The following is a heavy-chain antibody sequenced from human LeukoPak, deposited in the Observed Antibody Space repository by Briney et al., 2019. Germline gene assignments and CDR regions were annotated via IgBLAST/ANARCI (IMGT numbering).Heavy chain of an antibody. D-gene: IGHD3-9*01. J-gene: IGHJ6*02. CDR2: IYYSGST. CDR3: ARAVSYYDILGSWNYYGMDV. CDR1: GGSISSGGYY. V-gene: IGHV4-30-4*08. Sequence: SQTLSLTCTVSGGSISSGGYYWSWIRQPPGKGLEWIGYIYYSGSTYYNPSLKSRVTISVDTSKNQFSLKLSSVTAADTAVYYCARAVSYYDILGSWNYYGMDVWGQGTTVTVSS.